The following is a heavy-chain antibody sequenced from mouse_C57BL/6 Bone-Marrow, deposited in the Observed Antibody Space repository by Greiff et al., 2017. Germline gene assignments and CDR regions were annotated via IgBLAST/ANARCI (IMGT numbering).Heavy chain of an antibody. J-gene: IGHJ3*01. Sequence: EVMLVESGGGLVQSGRSLRLSCATSGFTFSDFYMEWVRQAPGKGLEWIAASRNKANDYTTEYSASVKGRFIVSRDTSQSILYLQMNALRAEDTAIYYCARAGIYSNYGVFAYWGQGTLVTVSA. CDR1: GFTFSDFY. CDR3: ARAGIYSNYGVFAY. CDR2: SRNKANDYTT. V-gene: IGHV7-1*01. D-gene: IGHD2-5*01.